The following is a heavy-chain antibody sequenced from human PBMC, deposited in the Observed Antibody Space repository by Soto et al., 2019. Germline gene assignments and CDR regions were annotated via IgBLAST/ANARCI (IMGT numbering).Heavy chain of an antibody. V-gene: IGHV3-48*01. J-gene: IGHJ4*02. Sequence: PGGSLRLSCAASGFTFSSSTMNWVRQAPGKGLEWVSYISSSSSTIYYADSVKGRFTISRDNAKNSLFLQMNSLRAEDTAVYYCARDLKSDYWGQGTLVTVSS. D-gene: IGHD3-9*01. CDR3: ARDLKSDY. CDR1: GFTFSSST. CDR2: ISSSSSTI.